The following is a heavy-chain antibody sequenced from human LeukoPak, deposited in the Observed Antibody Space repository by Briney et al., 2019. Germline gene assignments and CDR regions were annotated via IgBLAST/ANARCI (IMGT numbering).Heavy chain of an antibody. V-gene: IGHV1-18*01. CDR2: ISSYSGNT. Sequence: ASVKVSCKASGYTFSGYGINWVRQAPGQGLEWMGWISSYSGNTNYAQKLQGRVTMTRDTSTSTVYMELSSLRSEDTAVYYCARVGKRNAFDYWGQGTLVTVSS. J-gene: IGHJ4*02. D-gene: IGHD5-24*01. CDR3: ARVGKRNAFDY. CDR1: GYTFSGYG.